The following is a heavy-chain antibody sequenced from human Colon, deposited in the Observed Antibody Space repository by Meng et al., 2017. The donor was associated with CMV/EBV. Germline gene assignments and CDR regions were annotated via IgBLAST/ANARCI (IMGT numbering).Heavy chain of an antibody. CDR1: GYTFTNYG. CDR3: VRESQSGSYIYLQH. Sequence: QVQLVQSGAEVKKPGASVKVSCTASGYTFTNYGISWVRQAPGQGLEWMGWISAYTGDTYYAQKFQGRVTMTTDTSTSTAYMELRSLRSDDTAVYYCVRESQSGSYIYLQHWGQGTLVTVSS. D-gene: IGHD1-26*01. J-gene: IGHJ1*01. CDR2: ISAYTGDT. V-gene: IGHV1-18*01.